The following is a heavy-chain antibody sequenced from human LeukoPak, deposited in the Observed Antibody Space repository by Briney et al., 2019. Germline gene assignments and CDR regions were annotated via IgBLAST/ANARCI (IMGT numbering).Heavy chain of an antibody. V-gene: IGHV4-39*01. CDR3: ARIGQSVHYYMDV. CDR1: GDSVSSPTYF. Sequence: SETLSLTCTVSGDSVSSPTYFWGWIRHPPGKGLEWIGSIFYYGTSYYNPSLKSRVTISVDTSTNRFSLKLNSVTAADTAVYYCARIGQSVHYYMDVWGNGTTVDVSS. CDR2: IFYYGTS. J-gene: IGHJ6*03. D-gene: IGHD3/OR15-3a*01.